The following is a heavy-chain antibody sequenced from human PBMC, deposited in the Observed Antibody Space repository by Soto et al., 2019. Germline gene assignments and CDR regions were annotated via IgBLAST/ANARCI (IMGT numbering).Heavy chain of an antibody. D-gene: IGHD5-12*01. J-gene: IGHJ5*02. CDR3: VRGWLQPPNWFDP. CDR1: GGSISRGSYY. V-gene: IGHV4-31*03. Sequence: PSETLSLTSTVSGGSISRGSYYWSWIRQHPGKGLEWIGYIYYSGSTYYNPSLKSRVTISVDTSKNQFSLKLSSVTAADTAVYYCVRGWLQPPNWFDPWGQGTLVTVSS. CDR2: IYYSGST.